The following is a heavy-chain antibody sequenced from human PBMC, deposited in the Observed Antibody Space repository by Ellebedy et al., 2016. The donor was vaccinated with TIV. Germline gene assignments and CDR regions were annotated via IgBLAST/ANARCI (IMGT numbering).Heavy chain of an antibody. V-gene: IGHV4-39*01. CDR1: GDSISSSSAY. J-gene: IGHJ6*03. Sequence: SETLSLTXTVSGDSISSSSAYWVWIRQPPGQGLEWIGTISNRDRTDYNPSLKSRVFILVDASKNQFFLKLTSVTAADTAVYYCATFNQYYTYLGVWGKGTTVTVSS. CDR3: ATFNQYYTYLGV. D-gene: IGHD1-14*01. CDR2: ISNRDRT.